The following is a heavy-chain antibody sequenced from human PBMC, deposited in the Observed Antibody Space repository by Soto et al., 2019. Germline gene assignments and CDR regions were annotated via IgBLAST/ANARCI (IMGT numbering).Heavy chain of an antibody. J-gene: IGHJ3*02. D-gene: IGHD3-22*01. Sequence: GGSLRLSCAASGFSFSHYAMSWVRQAPGKGLEWVSSISASGGNSYFADSVKGRFTVSRDNSKNILYVQMNSLRVEDTAVCYCANHYYDSSGYYGDAFDIWGQGTMVTVSS. CDR2: ISASGGNS. CDR3: ANHYYDSSGYYGDAFDI. CDR1: GFSFSHYA. V-gene: IGHV3-23*01.